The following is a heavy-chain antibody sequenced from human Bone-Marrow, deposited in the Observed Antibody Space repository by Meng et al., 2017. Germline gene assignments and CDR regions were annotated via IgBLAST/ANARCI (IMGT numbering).Heavy chain of an antibody. CDR1: GGTFSSYA. D-gene: IGHD5-18*01. CDR3: AREQSQLSRGKYFQH. CDR2: IIPIFGTA. J-gene: IGHJ1*01. Sequence: SVKVSCKASGGTFSSYAISWVRQAPGQGLEWMGGIIPIFGTANYAQKFQGRVTITADDSTSTAYMELSSLRSEDTAVYYCAREQSQLSRGKYFQHWGQGTLVTVSS. V-gene: IGHV1-69*13.